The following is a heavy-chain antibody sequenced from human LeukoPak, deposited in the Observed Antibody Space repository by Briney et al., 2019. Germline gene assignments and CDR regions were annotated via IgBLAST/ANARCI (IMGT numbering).Heavy chain of an antibody. CDR1: GGSISSYY. CDR2: IYTSGST. V-gene: IGHV4-4*07. D-gene: IGHD5-18*01. Sequence: KSSETLSLTCTVSGGSISSYYWSWIRQPAGKGLEWIGRIYTSGSTNYNPSLKSRVTMSVDTSKNQFSLKLSSVTAADTAVYYCARVSGGYSYGYPYYFDYWGQGTLVTVSP. CDR3: ARVSGGYSYGYPYYFDY. J-gene: IGHJ4*02.